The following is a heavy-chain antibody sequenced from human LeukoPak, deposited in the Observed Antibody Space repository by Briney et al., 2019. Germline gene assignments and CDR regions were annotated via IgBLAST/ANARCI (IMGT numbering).Heavy chain of an antibody. CDR2: IYYTGRT. CDR1: GGSITTNNW. J-gene: IGHJ4*02. V-gene: IGHV4-4*02. CDR3: ARVVREKAVGYFDY. D-gene: IGHD1-26*01. Sequence: KPSETLSLTCTVSGGSITTNNWWSWVRQPPGKGLEWIGDIYYTGRTSYSPSLNSRVTTSIDESKNQFSLKVRSVTAADTAMYYCARVVREKAVGYFDYWGRGILVTVSS.